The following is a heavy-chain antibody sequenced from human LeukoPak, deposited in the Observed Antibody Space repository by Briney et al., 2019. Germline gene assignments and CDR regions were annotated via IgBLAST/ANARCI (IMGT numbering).Heavy chain of an antibody. CDR1: GGSISSYY. V-gene: IGHV4-59*08. D-gene: IGHD2-21*02. Sequence: SETLSLTCTVSGGSISSYYWSWIRQPPGKGLEWIGYIYYSGSTNYNPSLKSRVTISVDTSKNQFSLKLSSVTAADTAVYYCARHPSCGGDCYSGWYFDLWGRGTLVTVSS. CDR2: IYYSGST. CDR3: ARHPSCGGDCYSGWYFDL. J-gene: IGHJ2*01.